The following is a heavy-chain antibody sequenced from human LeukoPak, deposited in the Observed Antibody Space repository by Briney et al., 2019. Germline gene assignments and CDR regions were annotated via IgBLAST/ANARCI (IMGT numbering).Heavy chain of an antibody. Sequence: SETLSLTCSVSGGSISTYYWGWIRQLPGKGLEWIGYIYYTGTTNYNPSLRSRVTISVDTSRNQFSLRLSSVTAADTAVYYCAREDPQTTVPEGMDVWGHGTTVIVSS. CDR1: GGSISTYY. J-gene: IGHJ6*02. D-gene: IGHD4-17*01. CDR2: IYYTGTT. CDR3: AREDPQTTVPEGMDV. V-gene: IGHV4-59*01.